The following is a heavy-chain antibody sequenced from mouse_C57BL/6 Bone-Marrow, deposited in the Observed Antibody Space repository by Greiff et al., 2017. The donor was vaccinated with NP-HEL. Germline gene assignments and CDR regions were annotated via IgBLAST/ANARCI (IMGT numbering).Heavy chain of an antibody. CDR3: ASHYYSNYFDY. J-gene: IGHJ2*01. CDR2: ISSGGSYT. D-gene: IGHD2-5*01. CDR1: GFTFSSYG. V-gene: IGHV5-6*01. Sequence: EVQVVESGGDLVKPGGSLKLSCAASGFTFSSYGMSWVRQTPDKRLEWVATISSGGSYTYYPDSVKGRFTISRDNAKNTLYLQMSSLKSEDTAMYYCASHYYSNYFDYWGQGTTLTVSS.